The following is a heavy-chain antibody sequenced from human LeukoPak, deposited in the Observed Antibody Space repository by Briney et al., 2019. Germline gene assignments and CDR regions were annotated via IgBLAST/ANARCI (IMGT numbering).Heavy chain of an antibody. J-gene: IGHJ4*02. CDR3: ARGGYCSSRGCFTIDY. Sequence: ALVKVSCKASGYTFSGYYLHWVRQAPGQGLEWMGWINPNSGDTNYAQKFQGTVTMTRDTSISTAYMELSRLRSDDTAVYYCARGGYCSSRGCFTIDYWGQGTLVTVSS. D-gene: IGHD2-2*01. CDR1: GYTFSGYY. CDR2: INPNSGDT. V-gene: IGHV1-2*02.